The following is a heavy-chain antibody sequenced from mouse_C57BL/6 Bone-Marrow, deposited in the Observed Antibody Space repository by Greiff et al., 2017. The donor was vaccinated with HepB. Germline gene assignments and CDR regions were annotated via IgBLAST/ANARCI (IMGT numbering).Heavy chain of an antibody. CDR2: ISDGGSYT. Sequence: EVQGVESGGGLVKPGGSLKLSCAASGFTFSSYAMSWVRQTPEKRLEWVATISDGGSYTYYPDNVKGRFTISRDNAKNNLYLQMSHLKSEETAMYYCARGYYYGSSPFAYWGQGTLVTVSA. CDR1: GFTFSSYA. V-gene: IGHV5-4*01. D-gene: IGHD1-1*01. J-gene: IGHJ3*01. CDR3: ARGYYYGSSPFAY.